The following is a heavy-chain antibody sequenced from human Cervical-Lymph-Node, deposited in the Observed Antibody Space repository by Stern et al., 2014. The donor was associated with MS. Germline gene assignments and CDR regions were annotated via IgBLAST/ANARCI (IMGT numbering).Heavy chain of an antibody. CDR1: GFTFSSYG. D-gene: IGHD4-17*01. CDR2: IWYDGSNK. J-gene: IGHJ4*02. Sequence: VHLVESGGGVVQPGRSLRLSCAASGFTFSSYGMHWVRQAPGKGLEWVAVIWYDGSNKYYADSVKGRFTISRDNSKNTLYLQMNSLRAEDTAVYYCARDVYGDYSYYFDYWGQGTLVTVSS. CDR3: ARDVYGDYSYYFDY. V-gene: IGHV3-33*01.